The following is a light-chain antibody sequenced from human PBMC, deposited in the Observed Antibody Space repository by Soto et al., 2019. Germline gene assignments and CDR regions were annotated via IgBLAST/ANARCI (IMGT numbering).Light chain of an antibody. V-gene: IGKV3-15*01. Sequence: ILLTQSPGTLALSPGGRATLSCGASQSVSSNLAWYQQKPGKAPRLLIYGASTRATGIPARFSGSGSGTEFTLTISSLQSEDFAVYYCQQYNNSPQTFGQGTKVDIK. CDR3: QQYNNSPQT. J-gene: IGKJ1*01. CDR2: GAS. CDR1: QSVSSN.